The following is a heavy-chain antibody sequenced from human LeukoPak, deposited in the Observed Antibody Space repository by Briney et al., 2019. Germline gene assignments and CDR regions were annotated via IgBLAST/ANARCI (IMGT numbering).Heavy chain of an antibody. CDR1: GFTFSSYD. CDR2: IGTAGDT. CDR3: ARSLQYCSSTSCYLHAFDI. J-gene: IGHJ3*02. V-gene: IGHV3-13*01. Sequence: GGSLRLSCAASGFTFSSYDMHWVRQATGKGLEWVSAIGTAGDTYYPGSVKGRFTISRENAKNSLYLQMNSLRAEDTALYHCARSLQYCSSTSCYLHAFDIWGQGTMVTVSS. D-gene: IGHD2-2*01.